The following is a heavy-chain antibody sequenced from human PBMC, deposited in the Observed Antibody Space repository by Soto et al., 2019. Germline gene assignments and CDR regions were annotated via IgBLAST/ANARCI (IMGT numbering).Heavy chain of an antibody. D-gene: IGHD5-18*01. CDR3: ARDRGYTYGFDF. CDR2: ISSSSSTI. V-gene: IGHV3-48*02. J-gene: IGHJ4*02. CDR1: GLTFTSYN. Sequence: EVQLVESGGGLVQPGGSLRLSCAASGLTFTSYNMNWVRQAPGKGLEWVSFISSSSSTIYYADSVKGRFTISRDNAKNSLYLQMNSLRDEDTAVYYCARDRGYTYGFDFWGQGALVTVS.